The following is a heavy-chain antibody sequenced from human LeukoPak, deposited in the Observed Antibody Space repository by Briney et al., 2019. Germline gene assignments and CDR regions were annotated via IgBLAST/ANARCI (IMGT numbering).Heavy chain of an antibody. Sequence: YPGGSLRLSCAASGFTFSSYGMHWVRQAPGKGLEWVADIWYDGSNKYYADSVKGRFTISRDNSKNTLYLQMNSLRAEDTAVYYCAGSGSVFWFDPWGQGTLVTVSS. CDR3: AGSGSVFWFDP. CDR1: GFTFSSYG. CDR2: IWYDGSNK. V-gene: IGHV3-33*01. D-gene: IGHD1-26*01. J-gene: IGHJ5*02.